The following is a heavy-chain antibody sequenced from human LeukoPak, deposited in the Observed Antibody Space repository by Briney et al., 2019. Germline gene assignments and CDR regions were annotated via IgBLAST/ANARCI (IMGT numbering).Heavy chain of an antibody. V-gene: IGHV3-9*01. J-gene: IGHJ4*02. CDR3: AKDVKQRLGAVAGNFDY. Sequence: GGSLRLSCAASGFTFDDYGMSWFRQTPAQGLECVPGIDWTSARIADADSVKGRFTISRHNAKSTLHLLMNGLRSEDTALYYCAKDVKQRLGAVAGNFDYWGQRTLVTVSS. D-gene: IGHD6-19*01. CDR1: GFTFDDYG. CDR2: IDWTSARI.